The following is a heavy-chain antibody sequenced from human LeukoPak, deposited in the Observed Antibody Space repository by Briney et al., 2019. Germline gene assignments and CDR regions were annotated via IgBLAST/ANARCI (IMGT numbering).Heavy chain of an antibody. CDR1: GYSISSGYY. V-gene: IGHV4-38-2*02. CDR3: ARRKGGSYGLARRGGGFDY. CDR2: MFHSGTT. D-gene: IGHD1-26*01. J-gene: IGHJ4*02. Sequence: SETLSLTCTVSGYSISSGYYWGWIRQPPGKGLEWIGSMFHSGTTYYNPSLKSRVTISVDTSKNQFSLKLSSVTAADTAVYYCARRKGGSYGLARRGGGFDYWGQGTLVTVSS.